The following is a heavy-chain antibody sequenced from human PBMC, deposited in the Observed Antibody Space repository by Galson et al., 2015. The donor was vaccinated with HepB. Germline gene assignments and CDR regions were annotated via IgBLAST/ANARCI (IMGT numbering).Heavy chain of an antibody. Sequence: SLRLSCAASGFTFSSYGMHWVRQAPGKGLEWVAVISYDGSNKYYADSVKGRFTISRDNSKNTLYLQMNSLRAEDTAVYYCAKGAYSSSWYTQYYYYGMDVWGQGTTVTVSS. D-gene: IGHD6-13*01. V-gene: IGHV3-30*18. CDR1: GFTFSSYG. J-gene: IGHJ6*02. CDR3: AKGAYSSSWYTQYYYYGMDV. CDR2: ISYDGSNK.